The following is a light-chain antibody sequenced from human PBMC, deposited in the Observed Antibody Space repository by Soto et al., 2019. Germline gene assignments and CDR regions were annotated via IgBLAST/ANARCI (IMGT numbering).Light chain of an antibody. CDR3: QQYNVWPLT. Sequence: IVMTQSPGTLSVSPGERATLSCRASQSVSSNLAWYQQKPGQTPKLLIYVASTRATGIPARFSGSGSGTEFTLTISSLQSEHFAVYYCQQYNVWPLTFGGGTKVEFK. CDR2: VAS. J-gene: IGKJ4*01. V-gene: IGKV3-15*01. CDR1: QSVSSN.